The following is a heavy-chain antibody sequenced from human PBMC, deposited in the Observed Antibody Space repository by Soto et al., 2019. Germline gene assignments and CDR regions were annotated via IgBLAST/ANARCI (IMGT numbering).Heavy chain of an antibody. CDR1: GGSFSGYY. V-gene: IGHV4-34*01. CDR2: INHSGST. D-gene: IGHD4-17*01. J-gene: IGHJ4*02. CDR3: ASGTLYYGDYDY. Sequence: SETLSLTCAVYGGSFSGYYWSWIRQPPGKGLEWIGEINHSGSTNYNPSLKSRVTISVDTSKNQFSLKLSSVTAAGTAVYYCASGTLYYGDYDYWGRGTLVTVSS.